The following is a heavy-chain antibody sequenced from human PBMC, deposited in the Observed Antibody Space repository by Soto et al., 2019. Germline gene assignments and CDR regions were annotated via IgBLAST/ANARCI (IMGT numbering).Heavy chain of an antibody. Sequence: ASVKVSCKSSGYIFNNFNIHWVRQAPGQRLEWMGWISGGNGNTKYSQKFQGGVTITRDTSATTAYMEVSSLRSEDTAVYFCARDPSMVATPLDFWGQGTLVTVSS. CDR2: ISGGNGNT. CDR3: ARDPSMVATPLDF. CDR1: GYIFNNFN. V-gene: IGHV1-3*01. J-gene: IGHJ4*02. D-gene: IGHD5-12*01.